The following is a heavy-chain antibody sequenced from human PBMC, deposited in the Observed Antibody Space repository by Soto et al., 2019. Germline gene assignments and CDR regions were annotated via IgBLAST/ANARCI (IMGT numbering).Heavy chain of an antibody. CDR3: ARDRDNGLDY. CDR1: GFTFSSHG. D-gene: IGHD2-8*01. CDR2: IWYDGSNK. Sequence: QVQLVESGGGVVQPGRSLRLSCAASGFTFSSHGLHWVRQAPGTGLEWVAVIWYDGSNKNYADSVKGRFTISRDNSKNTLYLQMNSLRAEDTAVYNCARDRDNGLDYWGQGTLVTVSS. J-gene: IGHJ4*02. V-gene: IGHV3-33*01.